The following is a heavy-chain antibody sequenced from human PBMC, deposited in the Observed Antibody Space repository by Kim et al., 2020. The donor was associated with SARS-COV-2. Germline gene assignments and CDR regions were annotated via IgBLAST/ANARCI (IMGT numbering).Heavy chain of an antibody. J-gene: IGHJ6*03. V-gene: IGHV1-46*01. CDR2: INPSGGST. D-gene: IGHD3-3*01. CDR3: ARDPKSQEYYDFWSGPLGGDYYYYMDV. CDR1: GYTFTSYY. Sequence: ASVKVSCKASGYTFTSYYMHWVRQAPGQGLEWMGIINPSGGSTSYAKKFQGRVTMTRDTSTSTVYMELSSLRSEDTAVYYCARDPKSQEYYDFWSGPLGGDYYYYMDVWGKGTTVTVSS.